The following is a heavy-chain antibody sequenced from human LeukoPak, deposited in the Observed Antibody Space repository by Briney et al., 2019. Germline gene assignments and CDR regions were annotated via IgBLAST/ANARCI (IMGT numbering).Heavy chain of an antibody. CDR1: GFTFSSYA. J-gene: IGHJ6*03. V-gene: IGHV3-30*04. D-gene: IGHD4-23*01. Sequence: GGSLRLSCAASGFTFSSYAMHWVRQAPGKGLEWVAVISYDGSNKYYADSVKGRFTISRDNSKNTLYLQMNSLRSEDTAVYYCASNTWDYGGNSYYYYYMDVWGKGTTVTVSS. CDR2: ISYDGSNK. CDR3: ASNTWDYGGNSYYYYYMDV.